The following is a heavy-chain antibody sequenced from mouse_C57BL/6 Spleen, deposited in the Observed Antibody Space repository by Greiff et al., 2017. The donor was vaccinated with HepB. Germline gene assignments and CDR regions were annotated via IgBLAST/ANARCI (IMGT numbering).Heavy chain of an antibody. V-gene: IGHV1-50*01. Sequence: QVQLQQPGAELVKPGASVKLSCQASGYTFTSYWMQWVKQRPGQGLEWIGEIDPSDSYTNYNQKYKGKATLTVDTSSSTAHMQLSSLTSEDSAVYYGSPLYDYGKGYLDYWGQGTTLTVAS. CDR3: SPLYDYGKGYLDY. CDR1: GYTFTSYW. D-gene: IGHD2-4*01. CDR2: IDPSDSYT. J-gene: IGHJ2*01.